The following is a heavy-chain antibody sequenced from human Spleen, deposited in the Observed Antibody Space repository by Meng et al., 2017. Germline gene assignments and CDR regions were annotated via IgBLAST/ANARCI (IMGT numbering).Heavy chain of an antibody. Sequence: QITLKESGPTLVKATQTLTLTCTFSGFSLSTSGVRVAWIRQPPGKALEWLALIHWDDDKRYRPSLERRLTITKDTSKNQVLLKMANMDPVDTATYYCARTYGTTDYWGQGALVTVSS. V-gene: IGHV2-5*02. CDR1: GFSLSTSGVR. D-gene: IGHD2-2*01. J-gene: IGHJ4*02. CDR3: ARTYGTTDY. CDR2: IHWDDDK.